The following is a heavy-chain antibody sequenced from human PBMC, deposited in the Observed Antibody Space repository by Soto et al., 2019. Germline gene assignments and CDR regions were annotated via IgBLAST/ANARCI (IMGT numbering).Heavy chain of an antibody. Sequence: QVQLVESGGGVVQPGRSLRLSCAASGFTFSSYGMHWVRQAPGKGLEWVAVISYDGSNKYYADSVKGRFTISRDNSKNTLYLRMNSLRAEDTAVYYCSKDTGWFGELPADGMDVWGQGTTVTVSS. J-gene: IGHJ6*02. D-gene: IGHD3-10*01. CDR1: GFTFSSYG. CDR2: ISYDGSNK. CDR3: SKDTGWFGELPADGMDV. V-gene: IGHV3-30*18.